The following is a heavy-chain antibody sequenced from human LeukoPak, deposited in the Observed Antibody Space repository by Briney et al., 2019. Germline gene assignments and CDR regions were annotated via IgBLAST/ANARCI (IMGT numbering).Heavy chain of an antibody. CDR2: ISWNSGSI. J-gene: IGHJ4*02. V-gene: IGHV3-9*01. CDR1: GFTFDDYA. Sequence: GGSLRLSCAASGFTFDDYAMHWVRQVPGKGLEWVSGISWNSGSIGYADSVKGRFTISRDNAKNSLYLQMNSLRAEDTAVYYCARRYFDYWGQGTLVTVSS. CDR3: ARRYFDY.